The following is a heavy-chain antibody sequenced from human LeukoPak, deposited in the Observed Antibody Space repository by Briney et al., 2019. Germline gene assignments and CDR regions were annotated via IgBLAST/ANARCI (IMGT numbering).Heavy chain of an antibody. Sequence: GASVKVSCKASGYTFTSYDINWVRQAPGQGLEWMGWMNPNSGDTGYPQKFQGRVTMTRDTSITTAYMELSSLRSEDTAVYYCARDPNNYGGNSLPGRPYNWFDPWGQGTLVTVSS. V-gene: IGHV1-8*01. CDR1: GYTFTSYD. CDR3: ARDPNNYGGNSLPGRPYNWFDP. D-gene: IGHD4-23*01. J-gene: IGHJ5*02. CDR2: MNPNSGDT.